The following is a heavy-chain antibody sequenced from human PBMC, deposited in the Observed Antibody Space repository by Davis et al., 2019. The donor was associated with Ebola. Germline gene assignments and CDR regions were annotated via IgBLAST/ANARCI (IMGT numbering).Heavy chain of an antibody. CDR1: GYTFTSYA. V-gene: IGHV1-3*01. Sequence: ASVKVSCKASGYTFTSYAMHWVRQAPGPRLEWMGWINAGNGNTKYSQKFQGRVTITRDTSASTAYMELSSLRSEDTAVYYCARGPYSSSAHGYYYGMDVWGQGTTVTVSS. CDR3: ARGPYSSSAHGYYYGMDV. J-gene: IGHJ6*02. CDR2: INAGNGNT. D-gene: IGHD6-13*01.